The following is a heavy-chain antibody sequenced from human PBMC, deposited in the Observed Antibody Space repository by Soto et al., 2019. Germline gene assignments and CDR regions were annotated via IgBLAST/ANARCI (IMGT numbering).Heavy chain of an antibody. Sequence: GGSLRLSCAASGFTFSTYAMSWVRQAPGKGPEWVSAISGSGGSTYYADSVKGRFTISRDNSKNTLYLQMSSLRAEDTAVYYCAKTMVLLWFGELGPWGQGTTVTVSS. CDR1: GFTFSTYA. D-gene: IGHD3-10*01. V-gene: IGHV3-23*01. CDR3: AKTMVLLWFGELGP. J-gene: IGHJ6*02. CDR2: ISGSGGST.